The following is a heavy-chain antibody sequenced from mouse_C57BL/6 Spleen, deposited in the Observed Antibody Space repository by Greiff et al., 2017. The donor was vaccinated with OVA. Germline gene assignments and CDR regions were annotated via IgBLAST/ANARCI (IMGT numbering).Heavy chain of an antibody. CDR3: ARSEEGYYFDY. Sequence: VQLQQSGAELVRPGTSVKMSCKASGYTFTNYWIGWAKQRPGHGLEWIGDIYPGGGYSNYNEKFKGKATLTADKSSSTAYMQFSSLTSEDSAIYYCARSEEGYYFDYWGRGTTLTVSS. CDR1: GYTFTNYW. CDR2: IYPGGGYS. V-gene: IGHV1-63*01. J-gene: IGHJ2*01.